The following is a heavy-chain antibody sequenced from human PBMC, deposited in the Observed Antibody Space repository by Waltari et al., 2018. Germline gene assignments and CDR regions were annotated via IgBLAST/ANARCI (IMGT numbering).Heavy chain of an antibody. V-gene: IGHV3-30*02. Sequence: QVQLVESGGGVVQPGGSLRLSCAASGFTFSSYGMHWVRQAPGKGLEWVTFIRYDGSNKYYSEAVKGRFTISRDNSKNTLYLQMNSLRAEDTAVYYCAKGTSGWYFFDYWGQGTLVTVSS. J-gene: IGHJ4*02. D-gene: IGHD6-19*01. CDR1: GFTFSSYG. CDR3: AKGTSGWYFFDY. CDR2: IRYDGSNK.